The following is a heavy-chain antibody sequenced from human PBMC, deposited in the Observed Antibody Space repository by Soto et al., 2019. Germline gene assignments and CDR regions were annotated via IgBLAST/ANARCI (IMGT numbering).Heavy chain of an antibody. CDR3: ARGARVPNDIFSLFDP. V-gene: IGHV3-23*01. CDR1: GFTFSSYA. Sequence: GGSLRLSCAASGFTFSSYAMSWVRQAPGKGLEWVSGIGASSGSTYYADSVKGRFTISRDNSKNTLYLQMNSLRAEDTAVYYCARGARVPNDIFSLFDPWGQGALVTVSS. J-gene: IGHJ5*02. D-gene: IGHD2-2*01. CDR2: IGASSGST.